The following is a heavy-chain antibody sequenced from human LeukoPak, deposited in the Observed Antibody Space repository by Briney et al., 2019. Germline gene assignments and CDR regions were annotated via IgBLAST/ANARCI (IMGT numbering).Heavy chain of an antibody. CDR2: ISTSSSYI. D-gene: IGHD3-10*02. CDR1: GFTFSIYT. J-gene: IGHJ6*04. V-gene: IGHV3-21*01. Sequence: GGSLRLSCAASGFTFSIYTMNWVRQALGKGLEWVSSISTSSSYIYYADSVKGRFTISRDNAKNSLYLQMNSLRAEDTAVYYCAELGITMIGGVWGKGTTVTISS. CDR3: AELGITMIGGV.